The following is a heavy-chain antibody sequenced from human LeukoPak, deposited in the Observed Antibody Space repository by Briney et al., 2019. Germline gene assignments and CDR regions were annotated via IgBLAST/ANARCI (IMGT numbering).Heavy chain of an antibody. CDR1: GFTFNSYT. CDR2: LSYDGSAT. D-gene: IGHD1-20*01. J-gene: IGHJ5*02. CDR3: ARDRNNWNDDDSWFDP. Sequence: QPGRSLRLSCAVSGFTFNSYTVHWVRQSPGEGLEWVAMLSYDGSATYADSLKGRFTISSDNSKNTLYLQMHSLRTEDTAVYHCARDRNNWNDDDSWFDPWGQGTLVTVSS. V-gene: IGHV3-30*04.